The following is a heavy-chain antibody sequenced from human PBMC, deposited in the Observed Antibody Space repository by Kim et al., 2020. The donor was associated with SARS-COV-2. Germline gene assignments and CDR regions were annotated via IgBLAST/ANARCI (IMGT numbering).Heavy chain of an antibody. Sequence: GGSLRLSCAASGFTFSDHYMDWVRQAPGKGLEWVGRTRNKANSYTTEYAASVKGRFTISRDDSKNSLYLQMNSLKTEDTAVYYCARVEKGSSWSRGVPTRYGMDVWGQGTTVTVSS. CDR3: ARVEKGSSWSRGVPTRYGMDV. D-gene: IGHD6-13*01. J-gene: IGHJ6*02. CDR1: GFTFSDHY. CDR2: TRNKANSYTT. V-gene: IGHV3-72*01.